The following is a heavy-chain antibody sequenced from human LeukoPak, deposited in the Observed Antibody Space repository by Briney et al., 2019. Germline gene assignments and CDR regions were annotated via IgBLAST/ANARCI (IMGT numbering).Heavy chain of an antibody. CDR3: TTDGPLVASAFDI. CDR1: GFTFSDAW. V-gene: IGHV3-15*01. CDR2: IKSKTGGGTT. D-gene: IGHD2-15*01. J-gene: IGHJ3*02. Sequence: GGSLRLSCAASGFTFSDAWMSWVRQAPGKGLEWVGRIKSKTGGGTTDYAAPVKGRFSISRDDSKNTLYLQMNSLKTEDTAVYYCTTDGPLVASAFDIWGQGTMVTVSS.